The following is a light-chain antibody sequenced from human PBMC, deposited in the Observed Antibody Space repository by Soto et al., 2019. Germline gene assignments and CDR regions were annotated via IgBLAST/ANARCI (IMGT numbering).Light chain of an antibody. CDR3: SAYTSSSALI. CDR2: EVS. CDR1: SSDVGAYNY. V-gene: IGLV2-14*01. Sequence: QSVLTQPASVSGSPGQSITISCTGTSSDVGAYNYVSWYQQHPGKAPKLMLYEVSNRPLGVSDRFSGSKSGNTASLTVSGLQAEDEAYYYCSAYTSSSALIFGGGTQLTVL. J-gene: IGLJ2*01.